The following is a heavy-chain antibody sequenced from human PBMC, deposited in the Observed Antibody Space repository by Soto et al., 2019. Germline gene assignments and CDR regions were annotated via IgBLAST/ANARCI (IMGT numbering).Heavy chain of an antibody. D-gene: IGHD3-10*01. V-gene: IGHV3-23*01. CDR1: GFTFNTYA. J-gene: IGHJ4*02. CDR2: LSGSGGTT. CDR3: VKHRAGDGTGSETYYFDF. Sequence: EVQLLESGGGLVQPWGSLRLSCSTSGFTFNTYAMNWVRQAPGKGLECVAALSGSGGTTYYADSVRGRFTISRDNSKNSLLVLMNGLIAEDTALDSCVKHRAGDGTGSETYYFDFWCQGTLITVSS.